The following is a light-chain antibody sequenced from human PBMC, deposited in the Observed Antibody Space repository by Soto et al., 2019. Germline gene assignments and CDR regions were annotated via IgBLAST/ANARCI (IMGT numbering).Light chain of an antibody. CDR3: AAWDDSLSGRV. Sequence: VLTQPPSASGTPGQRVTISCSGSSSNIGSNYVYWYQQLPGTAPKLLIYRNNQRPSGVPDRFSGSKSGTSASLAISGLRSEDEADYYCAAWDDSLSGRVFGTGTKVTVL. J-gene: IGLJ1*01. CDR1: SSNIGSNY. V-gene: IGLV1-47*01. CDR2: RNN.